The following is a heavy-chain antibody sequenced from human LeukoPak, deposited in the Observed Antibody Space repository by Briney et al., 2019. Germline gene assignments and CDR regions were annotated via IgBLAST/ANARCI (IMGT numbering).Heavy chain of an antibody. CDR3: AREGQWLVHDY. CDR2: IYYSGST. V-gene: IGHV4-59*01. Sequence: PSETLSLTCTVSGGSISSYYWSWIRQPPGKGLEWIGYIYYSGSTNYNPSLKSRVTISVDTSKNQFSLKLSSVTAADTAVYYCAREGQWLVHDYWGQGTLVTVSS. J-gene: IGHJ4*02. CDR1: GGSISSYY. D-gene: IGHD6-19*01.